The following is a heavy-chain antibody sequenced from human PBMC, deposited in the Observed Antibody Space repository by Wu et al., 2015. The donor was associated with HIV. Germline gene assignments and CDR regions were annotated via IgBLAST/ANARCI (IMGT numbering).Heavy chain of an antibody. CDR3: ARDAPPITTEFDQ. J-gene: IGHJ4*02. Sequence: QVQLVQSGAEMKKPGASVKVSCKASGYTFTAFYIHWVRQAPGQGPEWMGWINPINGATIYSENFEGRVTLTRDTSTNTAYMELSSLRSDDTAIYYCARDAPPITTEFDQWGQGTLVSVSS. CDR1: GYTFTAFY. CDR2: INPINGAT. D-gene: IGHD3-22*01. V-gene: IGHV1-2*02.